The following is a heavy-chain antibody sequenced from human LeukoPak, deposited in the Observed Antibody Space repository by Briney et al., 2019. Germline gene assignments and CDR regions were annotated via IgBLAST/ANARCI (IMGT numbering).Heavy chain of an antibody. CDR3: ARDPGDILTGPILGAFDI. J-gene: IGHJ3*02. CDR2: IIPIFGTA. D-gene: IGHD3-9*01. V-gene: IGHV1-69*06. Sequence: GASVKVSCKASGGTFSSYAISWVRQAPGQGLEWMGGIIPIFGTANYAQKFQGRVTITADKSTSTAYMELSSLRSEDTAVYYCARDPGDILTGPILGAFDIWGQGTRVTVSS. CDR1: GGTFSSYA.